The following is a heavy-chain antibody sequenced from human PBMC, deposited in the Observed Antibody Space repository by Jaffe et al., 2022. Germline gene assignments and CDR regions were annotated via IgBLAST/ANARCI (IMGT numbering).Heavy chain of an antibody. J-gene: IGHJ4*02. CDR3: LREIAAAGKTFDY. V-gene: IGHV1-46*03. CDR1: GFTFTNHY. D-gene: IGHD6-13*01. CDR2: ISPSGDRT. Sequence: QVQLMQSGAEVKKPGASVKVSCKASGFTFTNHYMHWVRQAPGQGLEWMGAISPSGDRTYYAQKFQGRVTMARDTSTTTVYIELSSLRFEDTALYYCLREIAAAGKTFDYWGQGTLVTVSS.